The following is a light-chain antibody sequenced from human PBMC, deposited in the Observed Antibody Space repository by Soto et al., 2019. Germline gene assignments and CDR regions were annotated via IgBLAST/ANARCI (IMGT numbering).Light chain of an antibody. J-gene: IGLJ2*01. CDR3: AAWDDSLSGPQVV. V-gene: IGLV1-44*01. Sequence: QSVLTQPPSASGTPGQRVTISCSGRSSNIGSHPVNWYQQLPGTAPKLLIYNNIQRPSGVPGRFSGSKSGTSASLAISGLQSEDEAEYYCAAWDDSLSGPQVVFGGGTKLTVL. CDR1: SSNIGSHP. CDR2: NNI.